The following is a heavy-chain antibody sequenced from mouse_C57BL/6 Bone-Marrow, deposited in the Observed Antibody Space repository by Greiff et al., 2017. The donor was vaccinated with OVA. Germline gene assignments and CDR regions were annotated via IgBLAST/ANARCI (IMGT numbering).Heavy chain of an antibody. V-gene: IGHV1-69*01. CDR2: IDPSDSYT. CDR3: ARFGSSYYFDY. D-gene: IGHD1-1*01. Sequence: QVQLQQSGAELVMPGASVKLSCKASGYTFTSYWMHWVKQRPGQGLEWIGEIDPSDSYTNYNQKFKGKSTLTVDKSSSTAYMQLSSLTSEDSAVYYCARFGSSYYFDYWGQGTTLTVSS. CDR1: GYTFTSYW. J-gene: IGHJ2*01.